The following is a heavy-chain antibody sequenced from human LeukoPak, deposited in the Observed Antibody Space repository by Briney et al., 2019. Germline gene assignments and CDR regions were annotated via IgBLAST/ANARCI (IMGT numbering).Heavy chain of an antibody. CDR1: GFTFSSYG. D-gene: IGHD3-10*01. CDR2: ISYDGSNK. Sequence: GGSLRLSCAASGFTFSSYGMHWVRQAPGKGLEWVAVISYDGSNKYYADSVKGRFTISRDNSKNTLYLQMNSLRAEDTAVYYCARDNGSGRSEFFQHWGQGTLVTVSS. V-gene: IGHV3-30*03. CDR3: ARDNGSGRSEFFQH. J-gene: IGHJ1*01.